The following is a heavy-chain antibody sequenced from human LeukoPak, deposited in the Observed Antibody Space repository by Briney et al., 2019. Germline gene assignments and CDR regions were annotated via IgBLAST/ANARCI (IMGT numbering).Heavy chain of an antibody. V-gene: IGHV3-9*03. J-gene: IGHJ3*02. CDR1: GFTFDDYA. Sequence: GRSLRPSCAASGFTFDDYALHWVRQAPGKGLEWVSDISWNSGSIGYADSVKGRFTISRDNAKNSLYLQMNSLRTDDMALCYCAKDIGAAASGALDIWGQGTMVTVSS. CDR2: ISWNSGSI. CDR3: AKDIGAAASGALDI. D-gene: IGHD2-2*01.